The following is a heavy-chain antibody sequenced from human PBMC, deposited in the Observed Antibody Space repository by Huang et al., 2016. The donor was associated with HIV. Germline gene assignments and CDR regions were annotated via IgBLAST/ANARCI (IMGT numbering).Heavy chain of an antibody. CDR2: IYYSGST. CDR1: GGSISSSSYS. Sequence: QLQLQESGPGLVKPSETLSLTCTVSGGSISSSSYSGAWISQPPGKGLEGIGSIYYSGSTYYNPALKSRVTISVDTSKNQFSLKLSSVTAADTAVYYCARLSIGATFGLDIWGQGTMVTVSS. D-gene: IGHD3-10*01. V-gene: IGHV4-39*01. CDR3: ARLSIGATFGLDI. J-gene: IGHJ3*02.